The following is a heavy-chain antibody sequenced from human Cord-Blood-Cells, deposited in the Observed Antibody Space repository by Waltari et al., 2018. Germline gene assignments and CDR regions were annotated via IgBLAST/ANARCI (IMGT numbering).Heavy chain of an antibody. CDR1: GFTFRCSA. D-gene: IGHD5-12*01. V-gene: IGHV3-23*04. CDR2: ISGSGGST. CDR3: AKDSVATDY. J-gene: IGHJ4*02. Sequence: EVQLVESGGGLVQPGGSLRLFCAASGFTFRCSALCWVRQAPGKGLEWVSAISGSGGSTYYADSVKGRFTISRDNSKNTLYLQMNSLRAEDTAVYYCAKDSVATDYWGQGTLVTVSS.